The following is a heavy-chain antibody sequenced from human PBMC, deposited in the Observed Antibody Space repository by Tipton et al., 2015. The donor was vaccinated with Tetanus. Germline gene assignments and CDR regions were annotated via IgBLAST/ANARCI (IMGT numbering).Heavy chain of an antibody. CDR3: ARGGNGGSVITSLDY. D-gene: IGHD2-15*01. Sequence: LRLSCTVSGGSISSYYWSWIRQPAGKGLEWIGRIYSSGSTHYNPSLKSRVTISVDTSKKQFSLKLSSVTAADTAVYYCARGGNGGSVITSLDYWGQGTLVTVSS. J-gene: IGHJ4*02. CDR2: IYSSGST. V-gene: IGHV4-4*07. CDR1: GGSISSYY.